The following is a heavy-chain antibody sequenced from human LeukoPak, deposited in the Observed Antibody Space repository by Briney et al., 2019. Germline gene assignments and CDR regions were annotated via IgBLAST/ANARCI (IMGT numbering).Heavy chain of an antibody. CDR1: KITVSDNY. CDR2: IYTNTST. CDR3: ARVRYYGSGTYMDV. D-gene: IGHD3-10*01. J-gene: IGHJ6*03. Sequence: GGSLRLSCAATKITVSDNYMTWVRQAPGKGLEWVALIYTNTSTYYADPVQGRFTISSDKSKNTLFLQLNSLRAEDTAVYFCARVRYYGSGTYMDVWGKGTTVTISS. V-gene: IGHV3-66*01.